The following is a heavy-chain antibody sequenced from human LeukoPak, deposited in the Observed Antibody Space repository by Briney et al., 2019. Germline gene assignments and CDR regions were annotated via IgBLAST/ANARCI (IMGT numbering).Heavy chain of an antibody. D-gene: IGHD6-13*01. J-gene: IGHJ5*02. V-gene: IGHV1-8*01. CDR2: MNPNRGNT. CDR1: VYTFTSYD. CDR3: ARGLIAAAGTDWFDP. Sequence: GASVKVSCKASVYTFTSYDINWVRQATGQGLEWMGWMNPNRGNTGYAQKFQGRVTMTRNTSISTAYMELSSLRSEDTAVYYCARGLIAAAGTDWFDPWGQGTLVTVSS.